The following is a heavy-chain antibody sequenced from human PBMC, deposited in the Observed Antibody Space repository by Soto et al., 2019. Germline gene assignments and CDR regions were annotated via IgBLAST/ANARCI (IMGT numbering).Heavy chain of an antibody. J-gene: IGHJ4*02. CDR3: ARDQNGSPHFDY. D-gene: IGHD1-26*01. CDR1: GASIRSYY. Sequence: QVQLQESGPGLVKPSETLSLTCTVSGASIRSYYWSWIRQPPGKGLEWIGFIYYSGSTNYNPSLKIRVTISVDTSKNPFSLRVSSVTAADTAVYYCARDQNGSPHFDYWGQGTLVTVSS. CDR2: IYYSGST. V-gene: IGHV4-59*01.